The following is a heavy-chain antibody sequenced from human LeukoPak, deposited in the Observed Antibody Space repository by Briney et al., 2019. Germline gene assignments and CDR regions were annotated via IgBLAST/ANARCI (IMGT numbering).Heavy chain of an antibody. V-gene: IGHV1-8*03. CDR2: MNPNSGST. Sequence: ASVKVSCKASGYTFTSSDINWVRQATGQGLEWMGWMNPNSGSTGYAQKFQGRVTISRNTSISAAYMELSSLRSEDTAVYFCARGPSGSPSYYMDVWGKGTTVTVSS. J-gene: IGHJ6*03. CDR3: ARGPSGSPSYYMDV. CDR1: GYTFTSSD. D-gene: IGHD1-26*01.